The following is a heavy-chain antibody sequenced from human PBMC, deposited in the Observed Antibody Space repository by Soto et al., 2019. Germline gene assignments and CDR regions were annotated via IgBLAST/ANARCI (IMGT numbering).Heavy chain of an antibody. V-gene: IGHV3-7*01. CDR1: EFTFDKYY. CDR2: IKPDGSEQ. CDR3: ARGNWNYYYGFDV. Sequence: LRLSCAASEFTFDKYYMAWVRQAPGKGPEWVANIKPDGSEQYYVDSVKGRFTISRDNANNSLYLQMNSLRAEDTAVYFCARGNWNYYYGFDVWGQGTTVTVSS. D-gene: IGHD1-20*01. J-gene: IGHJ6*02.